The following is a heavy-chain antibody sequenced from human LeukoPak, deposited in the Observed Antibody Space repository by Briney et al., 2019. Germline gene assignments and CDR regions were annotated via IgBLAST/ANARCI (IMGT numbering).Heavy chain of an antibody. Sequence: ASVKVSCKTSGYTFTGYYIHWVRQAPGQGLQWLGWINPNSGGTNYAQNFQGRVTVTRDTSTATAYMELRWLTSDDTAVYYCARDLFTRKTLGNWDSRAFHIWGQGTMVTVSS. J-gene: IGHJ3*02. D-gene: IGHD1-14*01. V-gene: IGHV1-2*02. CDR1: GYTFTGYY. CDR2: INPNSGGT. CDR3: ARDLFTRKTLGNWDSRAFHI.